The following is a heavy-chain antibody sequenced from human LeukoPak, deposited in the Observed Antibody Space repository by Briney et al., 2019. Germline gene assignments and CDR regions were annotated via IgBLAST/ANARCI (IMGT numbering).Heavy chain of an antibody. CDR2: IYSGGST. J-gene: IGHJ6*02. CDR1: GFTFSSYS. V-gene: IGHV3-53*01. CDR3: ASRYGMDV. Sequence: GGSLRLSCAASGFTFSSYSMSWVRQAPGKGLEWVSVIYSGGSTYYADSVKGRFTISRDNSKNTLYLQMNSLRAEDTAVYYCASRYGMDVWGQGTTVTVSS.